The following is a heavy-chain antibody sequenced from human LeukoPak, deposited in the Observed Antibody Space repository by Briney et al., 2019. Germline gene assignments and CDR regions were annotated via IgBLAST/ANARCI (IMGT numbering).Heavy chain of an antibody. CDR3: ARVSPHRKMSYGNQNWFDT. V-gene: IGHV1-18*01. J-gene: IGHJ5*02. CDR2: ISGYNGYT. CDR1: GYIFSNFG. D-gene: IGHD3-16*01. Sequence: ASVKVSCKASGYIFSNFGINWVRQAPGQGLEWMGWISGYNGYTKYAQKLQGRVTLTTDTSTSTAHMELRSLRSDDTAVYYCARVSPHRKMSYGNQNWFDTWGQGTLVTVSS.